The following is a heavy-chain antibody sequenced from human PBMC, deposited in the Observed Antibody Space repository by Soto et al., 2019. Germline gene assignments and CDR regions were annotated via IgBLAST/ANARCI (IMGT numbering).Heavy chain of an antibody. Sequence: QVQLQESGPGLVKPSGTLSLTCAVSGGSISSSNWWSWVRQPPGKGLEWIGEIYHSGSTNYNPSLKGRVTISVDKSRNQFSLKLSSVTAADTAVYYCARVVGGYYYGMDVWGQGTTVTVSS. V-gene: IGHV4-4*02. J-gene: IGHJ6*02. CDR3: ARVVGGYYYGMDV. CDR2: IYHSGST. CDR1: GGSISSSNW. D-gene: IGHD2-2*01.